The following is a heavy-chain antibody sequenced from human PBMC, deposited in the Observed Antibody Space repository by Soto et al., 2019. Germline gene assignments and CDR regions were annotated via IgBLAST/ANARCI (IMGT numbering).Heavy chain of an antibody. D-gene: IGHD2-2*01. V-gene: IGHV1-18*01. CDR3: ASDIVVVPAAIMDYYYGMDL. CDR2: ISAYNGNT. J-gene: IGHJ6*02. Sequence: GASVKVSCKASGYTFISYGISWVRQAPGQGLEWMGWISAYNGNTNYAQKLQGRVTMTTDTSTSTAYMELRSLKSDDTAVYYCASDIVVVPAAIMDYYYGMDLWGQGTTVTVSS. CDR1: GYTFISYG.